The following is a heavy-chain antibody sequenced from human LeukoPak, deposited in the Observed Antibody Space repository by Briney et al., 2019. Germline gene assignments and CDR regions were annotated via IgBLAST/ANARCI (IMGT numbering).Heavy chain of an antibody. V-gene: IGHV3-33*01. D-gene: IGHD6-13*01. CDR1: GFTFSSYG. J-gene: IGHJ3*02. Sequence: GGSLRLPCAASGFTFSSYGMHWVRQAPGKGLEWVAVIWYDGSNKYYADSVKGRFTISRDNSKNTLYLQMNSLRAEDTAVYYCARVKRIAAARGPAFDIWGQGTMVTVSS. CDR2: IWYDGSNK. CDR3: ARVKRIAAARGPAFDI.